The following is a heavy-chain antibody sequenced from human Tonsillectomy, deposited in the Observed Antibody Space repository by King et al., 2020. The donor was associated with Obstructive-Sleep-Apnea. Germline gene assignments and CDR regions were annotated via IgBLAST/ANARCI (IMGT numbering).Heavy chain of an antibody. CDR2: ITGSGGSP. D-gene: IGHD1-26*01. CDR1: GFTFSSNA. Sequence: VQLVESGGGLVQPGGSLRLSCAASGFTFSSNAMSGVRHAPGKGLEWGSAITGSGGSPYYADSVKGRFTISRENSKNTLYLQMNSLRAEETAVYYCAKSQPEWELQGAFDIWGQGTMVTVSS. CDR3: AKSQPEWELQGAFDI. V-gene: IGHV3-23*04. J-gene: IGHJ3*02.